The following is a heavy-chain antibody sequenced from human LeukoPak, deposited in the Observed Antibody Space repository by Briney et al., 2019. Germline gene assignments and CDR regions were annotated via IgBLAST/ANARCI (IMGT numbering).Heavy chain of an antibody. J-gene: IGHJ4*02. V-gene: IGHV1-18*01. CDR2: ISAYNGNT. D-gene: IGHD4-17*01. Sequence: ASVKVSCKASGYTFTSYGISWVRQAPGQVLEWMGWISAYNGNTNYAQKLQGRVTMTTDTSTSTAYMELRSLRSDDTAVYYCARAPKTTVTNTPKTLDYWGQGTLVTVSS. CDR1: GYTFTSYG. CDR3: ARAPKTTVTNTPKTLDY.